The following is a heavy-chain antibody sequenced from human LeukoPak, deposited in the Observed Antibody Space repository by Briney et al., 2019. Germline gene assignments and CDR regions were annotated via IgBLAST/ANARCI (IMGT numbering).Heavy chain of an antibody. D-gene: IGHD5-18*01. CDR2: VYYSGGT. CDR3: ARRANTAPLYYFDY. V-gene: IGHV4-59*01. Sequence: PSETLSLTCTVSDDSMSSYYWNWIRQPPGKGLEWIGYVYYSGGTNYNPSLKSRVTISLDTSKNQFSLKLSSVTAADTAVYYCARRANTAPLYYFDYWGQGTLVTVSS. J-gene: IGHJ4*02. CDR1: DDSMSSYY.